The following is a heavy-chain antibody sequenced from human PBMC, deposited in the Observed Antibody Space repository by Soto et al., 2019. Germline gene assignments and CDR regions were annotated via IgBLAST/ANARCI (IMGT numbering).Heavy chain of an antibody. CDR2: ISWNSGNI. Sequence: EVQLVESGGGLVQPGRSLRLSCAASGFTFDDYAMHWVRQAPGKGLEWVSGISWNSGNIGYADSVKGRFTISRDNAKNSLYLQMNSLRAEDTALYYCAKGGVGGHVYYYYGMDVWGQGTTVTVSS. CDR1: GFTFDDYA. CDR3: AKGGVGGHVYYYYGMDV. D-gene: IGHD1-26*01. V-gene: IGHV3-9*01. J-gene: IGHJ6*02.